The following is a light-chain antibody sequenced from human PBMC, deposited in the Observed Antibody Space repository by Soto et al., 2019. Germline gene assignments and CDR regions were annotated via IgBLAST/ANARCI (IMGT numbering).Light chain of an antibody. CDR3: QLRNNWPPTWT. CDR1: QSIGSY. J-gene: IGKJ1*01. V-gene: IGKV3-11*01. Sequence: EIVLTQSPATLSLSPGERATLSCRASQSIGSYLAWYQHKPGQAPRLLIYDASNRATGIPARFSGSGSGTDFTLTISSLEPEDYAVYYCQLRNNWPPTWTFGQGTKVESK. CDR2: DAS.